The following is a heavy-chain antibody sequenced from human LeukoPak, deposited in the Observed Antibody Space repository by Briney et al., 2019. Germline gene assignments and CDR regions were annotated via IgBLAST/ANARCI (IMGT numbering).Heavy chain of an antibody. Sequence: ASVKVSCKASGYTFTSYYMHWVRQAPGQGLEWMGWINPNSGGTNYAQKFQGRVTMTRDTSISTAYMELSRLRSDDTAVYYCARESVLSVAAYYMDIWGKGTTVTVSS. J-gene: IGHJ6*03. CDR3: ARESVLSVAAYYMDI. CDR1: GYTFTSYY. V-gene: IGHV1-2*02. D-gene: IGHD6-19*01. CDR2: INPNSGGT.